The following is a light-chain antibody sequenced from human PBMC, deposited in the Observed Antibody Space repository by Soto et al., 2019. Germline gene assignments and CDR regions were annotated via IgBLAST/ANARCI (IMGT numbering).Light chain of an antibody. V-gene: IGKV3-20*01. J-gene: IGKJ5*01. CDR2: GAS. CDR3: QQYGSSPIT. CDR1: QSVTNNY. Sequence: EIVVTQSPGTLSLSPGERATLSCRASQSVTNNYLAWYQQKPGQAPRLLIDGASRRATAIPDRFSGSGSGTDFTLTISRLEPEDFAVFYCQQYGSSPITFGQGTRLEIK.